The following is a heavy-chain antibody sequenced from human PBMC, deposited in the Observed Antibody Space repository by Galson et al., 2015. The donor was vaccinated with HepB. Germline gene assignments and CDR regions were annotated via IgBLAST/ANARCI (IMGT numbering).Heavy chain of an antibody. Sequence: SLRLSCAASIFTSSSYAMTWVRQAPGKGLEWVSSISSSGITTYYADSVKGRFTISRDNSKNILYLQMDNLRAEDTAIYYCAKDPSLEYYYDTPYFDYWGQGTLVTVSS. CDR1: IFTSSSYA. CDR2: ISSSGITT. V-gene: IGHV3-23*01. D-gene: IGHD3-22*01. CDR3: AKDPSLEYYYDTPYFDY. J-gene: IGHJ4*02.